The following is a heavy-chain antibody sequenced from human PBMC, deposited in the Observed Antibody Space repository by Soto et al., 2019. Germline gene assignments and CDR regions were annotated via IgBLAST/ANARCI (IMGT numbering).Heavy chain of an antibody. Sequence: SVKVSCKASGGTFSSYAISWVRQAPGQGLEWMGGIIPIFGTANYAQNFQGRVTITADESTSIAYMELSSLRSEDTAVYYCARSLVRGGSSSMALNYFDYGGQGTLVTVSS. J-gene: IGHJ4*02. D-gene: IGHD1-26*01. V-gene: IGHV1-69*13. CDR3: ARSLVRGGSSSMALNYFDY. CDR2: IIPIFGTA. CDR1: GGTFSSYA.